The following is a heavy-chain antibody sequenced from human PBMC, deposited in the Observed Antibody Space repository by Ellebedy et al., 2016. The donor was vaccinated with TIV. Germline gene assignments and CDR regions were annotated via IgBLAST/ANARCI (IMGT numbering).Heavy chain of an antibody. D-gene: IGHD2-8*01. CDR2: INPSGGST. CDR1: GYTFTSYY. V-gene: IGHV1-46*04. CDR3: ARGGGLDCTNGVCYGGGSTHRHDAFDI. J-gene: IGHJ3*02. Sequence: ASVKVSCKASGYTFTSYYMHWVRQAPGQGLEWMGIINPSGGSTSYAQKLQGRVTMTTDTSTSTAYMELRSLRSDDTAVYYCARGGGLDCTNGVCYGGGSTHRHDAFDIWGQGTMVTVSS.